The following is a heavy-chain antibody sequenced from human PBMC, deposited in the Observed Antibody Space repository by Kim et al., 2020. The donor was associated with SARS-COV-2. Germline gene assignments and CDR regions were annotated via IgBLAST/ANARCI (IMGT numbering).Heavy chain of an antibody. Sequence: GGSLRLSCAASGFTFDDYGMSWVRQAPGKGLEWVSGIKWNGGRTGYADSVKGRFTISRDNAKNSLYLQMNSLRAEDTALYHCARGGAAAPLTLSNYYYHMDVWGKGTTVTVSS. D-gene: IGHD6-13*01. V-gene: IGHV3-20*01. CDR3: ARGGAAAPLTLSNYYYHMDV. CDR1: GFTFDDYG. J-gene: IGHJ6*03. CDR2: IKWNGGRT.